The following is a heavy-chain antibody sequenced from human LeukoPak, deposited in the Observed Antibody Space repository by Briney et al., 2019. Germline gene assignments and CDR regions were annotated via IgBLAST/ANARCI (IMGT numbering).Heavy chain of an antibody. CDR3: ARDRSYDTRIVDF. CDR2: IYTSGNT. J-gene: IGHJ4*02. Sequence: SETLSLTCTVSGGSISGYYWSWIRQPAGEGLEWIGRIYTSGNTNYTPSLKSRVTMSVDTSKNQFSLKLSSVAAADTAVYYCARDRSYDTRIVDFWGQGTLVTVSS. V-gene: IGHV4-4*07. D-gene: IGHD3-22*01. CDR1: GGSISGYY.